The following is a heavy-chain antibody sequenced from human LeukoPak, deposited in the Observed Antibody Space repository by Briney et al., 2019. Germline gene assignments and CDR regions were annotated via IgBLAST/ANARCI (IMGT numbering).Heavy chain of an antibody. D-gene: IGHD2-8*02. J-gene: IGHJ4*02. Sequence: GASVKVSCKASGYTFTSYYMHWVRQAPGQGLEWMGLINPSGTNTNYAQKFRGRVTMTRDTYTSTVYMDLSSLRSEDTAMYFCAREESGGYFDYWGQGTLVTVSS. CDR2: INPSGTNT. CDR1: GYTFTSYY. V-gene: IGHV1-46*01. CDR3: AREESGGYFDY.